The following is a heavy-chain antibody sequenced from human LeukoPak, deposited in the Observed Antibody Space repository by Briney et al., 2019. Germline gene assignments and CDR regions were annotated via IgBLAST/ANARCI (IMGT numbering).Heavy chain of an antibody. CDR2: IYYSGST. CDR3: ARDDFWSGSGYNWFDP. Sequence: SETLSLTCTVSGGSISSSNYYWGWIRQPPGKGLEWIGSIYYSGSTYYNPSLKSRVTISVDTSKDQLSLKLSSVTAADTAVYYCARDDFWSGSGYNWFDPWGQGTLVTVSS. J-gene: IGHJ5*02. CDR1: GGSISSSNYY. V-gene: IGHV4-39*07. D-gene: IGHD3-3*01.